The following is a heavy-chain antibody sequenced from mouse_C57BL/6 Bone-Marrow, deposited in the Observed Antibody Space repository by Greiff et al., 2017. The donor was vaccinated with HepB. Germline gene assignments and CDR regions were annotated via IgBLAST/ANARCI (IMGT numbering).Heavy chain of an antibody. Sequence: EVQVVESGEGLVKPRGSLKLSCAASGFTFSSYAMSWVRQTPEKRLEWVAYISSGGDYIYYADTVKGRFTISRDNARNTLYLQMSILKSEDTAMYYCTRDWYGSSYALDYWGQGTTLTVSS. CDR1: GFTFSSYA. CDR3: TRDWYGSSYALDY. D-gene: IGHD1-1*01. J-gene: IGHJ2*01. V-gene: IGHV5-9-1*02. CDR2: ISSGGDYI.